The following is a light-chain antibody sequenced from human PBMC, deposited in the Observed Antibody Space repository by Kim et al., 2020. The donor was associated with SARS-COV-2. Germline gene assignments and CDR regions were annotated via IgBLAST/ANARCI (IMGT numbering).Light chain of an antibody. V-gene: IGKV3-11*01. CDR2: DTS. J-gene: IGKJ2*01. CDR3: QQRANWL. Sequence: TLPLSPGERATRSCRASQTVRTSFAWYQQKPGQAPRLLIYDTSNRATGIPAKFSGSGSGTDFTLTISSLEPADSAVYYCQQRANWLFGQGTKLEI. CDR1: QTVRTS.